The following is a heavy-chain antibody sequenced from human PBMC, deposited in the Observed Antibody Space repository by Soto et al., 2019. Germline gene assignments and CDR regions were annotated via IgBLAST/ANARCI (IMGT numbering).Heavy chain of an antibody. CDR1: GDSISSLNW. Sequence: QVQLQESGPGLVKPSGTLSLTCTVSGDSISSLNWWSWVRQPPGQGLEWVGQIHHNRSTDYNASRKRRVTISIAKSKNQFSLNLTSVTVADAAVYYCVRVPNYWGQGTLVTVSS. J-gene: IGHJ4*02. CDR3: VRVPNY. CDR2: IHHNRST. V-gene: IGHV4-4*02.